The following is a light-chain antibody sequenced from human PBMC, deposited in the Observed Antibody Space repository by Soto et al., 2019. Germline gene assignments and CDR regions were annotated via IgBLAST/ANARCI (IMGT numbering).Light chain of an antibody. CDR2: AAS. CDR3: QQRYSTPRT. J-gene: IGKJ1*01. CDR1: QSISSY. Sequence: DIQMTQSPCSLSASVGDRVTITCRASQSISSYFNWYQQKPGKAPKLLIYAASSLQSGVPSRFSGSGSGTDFTLTISSLHPEDFATYYCQQRYSTPRTFGPGTTVDIK. V-gene: IGKV1-39*01.